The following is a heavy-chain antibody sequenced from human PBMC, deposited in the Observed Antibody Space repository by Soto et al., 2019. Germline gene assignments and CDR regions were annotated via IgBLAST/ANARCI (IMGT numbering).Heavy chain of an antibody. D-gene: IGHD6-13*01. V-gene: IGHV5-51*01. Sequence: GESLKISCKGSGYNFTSYWIAWVRQMPGKGLEWMGIIYPGDSDTRYTPSFQGQVTISADKSISTAYLQWSSLKASDTAMYYCARQSPAAADGLDVWGQGTTVTVSS. CDR1: GYNFTSYW. J-gene: IGHJ6*02. CDR2: IYPGDSDT. CDR3: ARQSPAAADGLDV.